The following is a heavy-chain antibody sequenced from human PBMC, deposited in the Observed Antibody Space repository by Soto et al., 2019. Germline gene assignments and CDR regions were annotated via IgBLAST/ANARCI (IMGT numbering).Heavy chain of an antibody. CDR2: VYWNDDK. CDR1: GFSLSSNGVG. J-gene: IGHJ4*02. V-gene: IGHV2-5*01. Sequence: SGPTLVNPTQTLKLTCTVSGFSLSSNGVGVGWVRQPPGKALEWLAIVYWNDDKRYSPSLESRLTIARDASKNQVVLTMTNMDPVDTATYYCAHRHFNKVAYFDYWGQGTLVTVSS. CDR3: AHRHFNKVAYFDY.